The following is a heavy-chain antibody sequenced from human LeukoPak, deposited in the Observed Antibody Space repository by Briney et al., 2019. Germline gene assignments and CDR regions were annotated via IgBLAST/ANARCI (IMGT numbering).Heavy chain of an antibody. Sequence: GGSLRLSCAASGFTVSSNYMSWVRQAPGKGLEWVSVIYSGGSTYYADSVKGRFTISRGNSKNTLYPQMNSLRAEDTAVYYCARGWEYYDSSGYRDWGQGTLVTVSS. D-gene: IGHD3-22*01. CDR2: IYSGGST. CDR1: GFTVSSNY. V-gene: IGHV3-53*01. J-gene: IGHJ4*02. CDR3: ARGWEYYDSSGYRD.